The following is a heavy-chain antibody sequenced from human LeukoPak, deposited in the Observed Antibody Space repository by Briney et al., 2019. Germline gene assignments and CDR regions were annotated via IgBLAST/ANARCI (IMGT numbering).Heavy chain of an antibody. V-gene: IGHV4-31*03. J-gene: IGHJ4*02. CDR3: ARDHDYVWGGYRYRVIDY. CDR2: IYYSGST. Sequence: SETLSLTCTVSGGSISSGGYYWSWIRQHPGKGLEWIGYIYYSGSTYYNPSLKSRVTISVDTSKNQFSLKPSSVTAADTAVYYCARDHDYVWGGYRYRVIDYWGQGTLVTVSS. D-gene: IGHD3-16*02. CDR1: GGSISSGGYY.